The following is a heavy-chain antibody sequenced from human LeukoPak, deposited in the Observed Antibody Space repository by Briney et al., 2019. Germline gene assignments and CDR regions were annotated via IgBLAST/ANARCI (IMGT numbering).Heavy chain of an antibody. V-gene: IGHV3-64*01. Sequence: GGSLRLSCAASGFTFSSYGMHWVRQGPGKGLEYVSGISNNGDSTYYANSVKDRFTISRDNSKNTLYLQMGSLGAEDMAVYYCAKEGGSGTYAYWGQGTLVTVSS. CDR2: ISNNGDST. J-gene: IGHJ4*02. CDR1: GFTFSSYG. CDR3: AKEGGSGTYAY. D-gene: IGHD1-26*01.